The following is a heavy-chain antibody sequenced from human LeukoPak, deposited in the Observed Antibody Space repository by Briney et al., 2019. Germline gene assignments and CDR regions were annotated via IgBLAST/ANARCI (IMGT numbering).Heavy chain of an antibody. D-gene: IGHD6-13*01. V-gene: IGHV1-8*01. CDR1: GYTFTSYD. Sequence: ASVNVSCKASGYTFTSYDINWVRQATRQGLEWMGWMNPNSGNTGYAQKFQGRVTMTRNTSISTAYMELSSLRSEDTAVYYCARGRTRSSCSFGYWGQGTLVTVSS. CDR2: MNPNSGNT. J-gene: IGHJ4*02. CDR3: ARGRTRSSCSFGY.